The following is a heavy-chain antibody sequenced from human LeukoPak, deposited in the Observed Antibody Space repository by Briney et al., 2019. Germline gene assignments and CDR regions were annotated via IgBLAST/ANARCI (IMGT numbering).Heavy chain of an antibody. Sequence: GASVKVSCKASGCTFTSYAMHWVRQAPGQRLEWMGWINAGNGNTKYSQKFQGRVTITRDTSASTAYMELSSLRSEDTAVYYCAREGQEYAFDYWGQGTLVTVSS. D-gene: IGHD2/OR15-2a*01. CDR3: AREGQEYAFDY. CDR1: GCTFTSYA. J-gene: IGHJ4*02. V-gene: IGHV1-3*01. CDR2: INAGNGNT.